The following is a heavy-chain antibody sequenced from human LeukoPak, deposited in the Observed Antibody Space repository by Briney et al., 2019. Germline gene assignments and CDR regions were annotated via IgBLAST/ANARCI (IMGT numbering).Heavy chain of an antibody. D-gene: IGHD5-18*01. CDR1: GFTVSSNS. CDR2: IYSDNT. CDR3: ARAQGRGYSYGLLLRY. V-gene: IGHV3-53*01. Sequence: GGSLRLSCTVSGFTVSSNSMSWVRQAPGKGLEWVSFIYSDNTHYSDSVKGRFTISRDNSKNTLYLQMNSLRAEDTAVYYCARAQGRGYSYGLLLRYWGQGTLVTVSS. J-gene: IGHJ4*02.